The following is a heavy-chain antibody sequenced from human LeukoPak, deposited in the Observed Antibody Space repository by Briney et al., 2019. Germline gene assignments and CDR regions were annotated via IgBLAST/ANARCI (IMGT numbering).Heavy chain of an antibody. CDR2: IKSKTDGGTT. V-gene: IGHV3-15*01. D-gene: IGHD3-22*01. CDR3: TTDPYYYYDSSGYYLFDY. J-gene: IGHJ4*02. Sequence: GGSLRLSCAASGFTFSNAWMSWVRQAPGKRLEWVGRIKSKTDGGTTDYAAPVKGRFTISRDDSKNTLYLQMNSLKTEDTAVYYCTTDPYYYYDSSGYYLFDYWGQGTLVTVSS. CDR1: GFTFSNAW.